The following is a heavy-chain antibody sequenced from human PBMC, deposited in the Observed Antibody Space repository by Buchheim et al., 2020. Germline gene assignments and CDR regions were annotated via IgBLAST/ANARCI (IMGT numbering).Heavy chain of an antibody. D-gene: IGHD6-19*01. V-gene: IGHV4-34*01. CDR2: INHSGST. CDR1: GGSFSGYY. J-gene: IGHJ4*02. Sequence: QVQLQQWGAGLLKPSETLSLTCAVYGGSFSGYYWSWIRQPPGKGLEWIGEINHSGSTNYNPSLKSRVTISVDTSKNQFSLKRSSVTAADTAVYYCARLNSIAVAGLDYWGQGTL. CDR3: ARLNSIAVAGLDY.